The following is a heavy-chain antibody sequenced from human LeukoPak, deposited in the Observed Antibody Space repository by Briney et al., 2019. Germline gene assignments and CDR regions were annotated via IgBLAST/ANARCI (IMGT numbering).Heavy chain of an antibody. J-gene: IGHJ1*01. D-gene: IGHD6-13*01. CDR1: GYTFTGYY. CDR3: ASYSSSWYAEYFQH. CDR2: INPNSGGT. V-gene: IGHV1-2*02. Sequence: ASVKVSCKGSGYTFTGYYMHWVRQAPGQGLEWMGWINPNSGGTNYVQKFQGRVTMSRDTSISTAYMDLSRLRSDDTAVYYCASYSSSWYAEYFQHWGQGTLVTVSS.